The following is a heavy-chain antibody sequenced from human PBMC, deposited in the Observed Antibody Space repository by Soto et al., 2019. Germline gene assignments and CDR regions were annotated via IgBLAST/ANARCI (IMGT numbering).Heavy chain of an antibody. CDR3: ARSEGVRIAAAGFDY. V-gene: IGHV3-7*01. CDR2: IKQDGSEK. CDR1: GFTFSSYW. Sequence: QLGGPLRLSCAASGFTFSSYWMSWVRQAPGKGLEWVANIKQDGSEKYYVDSVKGRFTISRDNAKNSLYLQMNSLRAEDTAVYYCARSEGVRIAAAGFDYWGQGTLVTVSS. D-gene: IGHD6-13*01. J-gene: IGHJ4*02.